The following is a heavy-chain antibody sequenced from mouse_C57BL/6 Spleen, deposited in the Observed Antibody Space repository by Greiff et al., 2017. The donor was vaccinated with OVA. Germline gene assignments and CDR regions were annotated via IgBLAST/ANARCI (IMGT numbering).Heavy chain of an antibody. Sequence: EVKLMESGPELVKPGDSVKISCKASGYSFTGYFMNWVMQSHGKSLEWIGRINPYNGDTFYNQKFKGKATLTVDKSSSTAHMELRSLTSEDSAVYYCARSYYYGSSYDYAMDYWGQGTSVTVSS. CDR3: ARSYYYGSSYDYAMDY. CDR1: GYSFTGYF. CDR2: INPYNGDT. J-gene: IGHJ4*01. V-gene: IGHV1-20*01. D-gene: IGHD1-1*01.